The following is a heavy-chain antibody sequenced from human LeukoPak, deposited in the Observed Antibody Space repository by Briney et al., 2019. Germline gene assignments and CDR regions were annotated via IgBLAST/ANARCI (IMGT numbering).Heavy chain of an antibody. Sequence: PGRSLRLSCAASGFTFANYGFHWVRQAPGKGLEWVAVIWYDGAYEYYADSVKGRFTVSRDNSRNTLYLQMDSLTAEDTAVYYCASHIPDYEHSAYYPYYFDFWGQGTLVTVSS. CDR2: IWYDGAYE. CDR3: ASHIPDYEHSAYYPYYFDF. D-gene: IGHD3-22*01. V-gene: IGHV3-33*01. J-gene: IGHJ4*02. CDR1: GFTFANYG.